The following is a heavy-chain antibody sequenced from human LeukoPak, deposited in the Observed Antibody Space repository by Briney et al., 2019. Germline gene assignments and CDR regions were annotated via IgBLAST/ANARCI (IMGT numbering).Heavy chain of an antibody. CDR1: GFTFDDYA. CDR3: AKVAYYYDSSGYYGH. V-gene: IGHV3-9*01. D-gene: IGHD3-22*01. J-gene: IGHJ4*02. CDR2: ISWNSGSI. Sequence: GGSLRLSCAASGFTFDDYAMPWVRQAPGKGLEWVSGISWNSGSIGYADSVKGRFTISRDNAKNSLYLQMNSLRAEDTALYYCAKVAYYYDSSGYYGHWGQGTLVTVSS.